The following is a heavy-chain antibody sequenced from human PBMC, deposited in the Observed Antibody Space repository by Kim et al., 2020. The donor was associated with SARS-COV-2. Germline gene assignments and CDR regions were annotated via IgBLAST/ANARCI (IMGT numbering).Heavy chain of an antibody. CDR3: ARGRSAPRTTILRRSGCYYMDV. D-gene: IGHD3-9*01. J-gene: IGHJ6*03. CDR1: GGSFSGYY. CDR2: INHSGST. V-gene: IGHV4-34*01. Sequence: SETLSLTCAVYGGSFSGYYWSWIRQPPGKGLEWIGEINHSGSTNYNPSLKSRVTISVDTSKNQFSLKLSSVTAADTAVYYCARGRSAPRTTILRRSGCYYMDVWGKGTTVTVSS.